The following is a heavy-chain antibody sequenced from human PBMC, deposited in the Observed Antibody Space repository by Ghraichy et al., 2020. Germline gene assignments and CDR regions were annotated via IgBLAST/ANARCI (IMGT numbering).Heavy chain of an antibody. Sequence: ASVKVSCKASGYTFTSYYMHWVRQAPGQGLEWMGIINPSGGSTSYAQKFQGRVTMTRDTSTSTVYMELSSLRSEDTAVYYCARANTAMVKVGYFDYWGQEPWSPSPQ. J-gene: IGHJ4*01. CDR2: INPSGGST. CDR1: GYTFTSYY. D-gene: IGHD5-18*01. CDR3: ARANTAMVKVGYFDY. V-gene: IGHV1-46*01.